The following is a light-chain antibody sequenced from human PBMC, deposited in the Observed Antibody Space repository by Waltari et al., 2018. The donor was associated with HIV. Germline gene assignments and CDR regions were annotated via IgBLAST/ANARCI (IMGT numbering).Light chain of an antibody. Sequence: QSALTQPASVSVSPGQSITISCTGTSSDVGGYNYVSWYQRHPGKAPKLISYDVSHRASGVSNRFSGSKAGNRASLTISGLQAEDEADYYCSSYTSSSTRVFGGGTTVTVL. V-gene: IGLV2-14*03. CDR2: DVS. J-gene: IGLJ3*02. CDR3: SSYTSSSTRV. CDR1: SSDVGGYNY.